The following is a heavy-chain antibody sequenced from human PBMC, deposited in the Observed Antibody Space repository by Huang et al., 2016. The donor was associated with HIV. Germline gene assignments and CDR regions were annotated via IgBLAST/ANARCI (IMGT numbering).Heavy chain of an antibody. V-gene: IGHV3-30*02. D-gene: IGHD6-13*01. CDR1: GFPFSAYG. J-gene: IGHJ3*01. CDR3: VKERGSSRARSSFDF. CDR2: IRYDGNND. Sequence: QVRLVESGGGVVQPGASLTLSCSASGFPFSAYGMDWVRQAPGKGLEGLSFIRYDGNNDYLIGSVKGRFTISRDNSNNTLYLRMNSLRPEDTAVYYCVKERGSSRARSSFDFWGQGTSVIVSS.